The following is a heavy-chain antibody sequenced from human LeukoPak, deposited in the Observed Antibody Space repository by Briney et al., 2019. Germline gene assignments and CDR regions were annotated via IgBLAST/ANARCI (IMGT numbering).Heavy chain of an antibody. J-gene: IGHJ4*02. Sequence: GGSLRLSCAASGLTFDDYAMHWVRQAPGKGLEWVSGISWNSGSIGYADSVKGRFTISRDNAKNSLYLQMNSLRAEDTALYYCAKDPEGAAAGTPYFDYWGQGTLVTVSS. CDR1: GLTFDDYA. V-gene: IGHV3-9*01. CDR3: AKDPEGAAAGTPYFDY. CDR2: ISWNSGSI. D-gene: IGHD6-13*01.